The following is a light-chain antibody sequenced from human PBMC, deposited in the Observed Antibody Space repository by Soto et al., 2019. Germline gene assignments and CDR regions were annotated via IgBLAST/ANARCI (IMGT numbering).Light chain of an antibody. J-gene: IGKJ3*01. CDR3: QNYYSAVFT. V-gene: IGKV1-27*01. CDR1: QGIQNY. Sequence: DIQMTQSPSSLSASVGDRVTITSRATQGIQNYLAWYQQRPGQVPRLLIYHATILQSGVPSRFGGSGSGADFTLTISSLQPEDVATYYCQNYYSAVFTFGPGTKVDIK. CDR2: HAT.